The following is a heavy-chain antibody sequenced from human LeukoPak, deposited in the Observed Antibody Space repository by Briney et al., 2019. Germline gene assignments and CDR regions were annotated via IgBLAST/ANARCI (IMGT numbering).Heavy chain of an antibody. CDR3: AKDYRIPIGDY. V-gene: IGHV3-23*01. J-gene: IGHJ4*02. CDR2: ISGSGGST. CDR1: EFSVGSNY. D-gene: IGHD2-2*02. Sequence: GGSLRLSCAASEFSVGSNYMTWVRQAPGKGLEWVSAISGSGGSTYYADSVKGRFTISRDNSRNTLYLQMNSLRAEDTAVYYCAKDYRIPIGDYWGQGTLVTVSS.